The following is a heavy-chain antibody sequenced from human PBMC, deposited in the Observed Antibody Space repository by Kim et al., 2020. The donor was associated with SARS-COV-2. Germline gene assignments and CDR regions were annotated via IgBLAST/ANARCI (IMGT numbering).Heavy chain of an antibody. V-gene: IGHV3-23*01. Sequence: GRFTISRDNSKNTLYLKMNSLRAEDTAVYYCAKDRYTMVRGTAGDWYFDLWGRGTLVTVSS. D-gene: IGHD3-10*01. J-gene: IGHJ2*01. CDR3: AKDRYTMVRGTAGDWYFDL.